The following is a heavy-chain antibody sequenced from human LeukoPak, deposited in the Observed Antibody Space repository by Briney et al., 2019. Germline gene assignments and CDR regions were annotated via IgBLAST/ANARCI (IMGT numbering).Heavy chain of an antibody. V-gene: IGHV1-2*02. D-gene: IGHD6-13*01. CDR2: INPNSGGT. CDR3: ASGIAAAGTIGNWFDP. CDR1: GYTLTGYY. Sequence: ASVKVSCKASGYTLTGYYMHWVRQAPGQGLEWMGWINPNSGGTNYAQKFQGRVTMTRDTSISTAYMELSRLRSDDTAVYYCASGIAAAGTIGNWFDPWGQGTLVTVSS. J-gene: IGHJ5*02.